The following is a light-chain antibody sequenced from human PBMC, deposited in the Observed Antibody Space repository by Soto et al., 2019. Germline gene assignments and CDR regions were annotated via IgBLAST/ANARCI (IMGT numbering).Light chain of an antibody. V-gene: IGKV1-33*01. CDR1: QDISNY. CDR3: QQYDNLPRT. Sequence: DIHMTQSRSSLSASVGDRVTITCQASQDISNYLNWYQQKPGKAPKLLIYDASNLETGVPSRFSGSGSGTDFTFTISSLQPEDIATYYCQQYDNLPRTFGQGTKVDIK. CDR2: DAS. J-gene: IGKJ1*01.